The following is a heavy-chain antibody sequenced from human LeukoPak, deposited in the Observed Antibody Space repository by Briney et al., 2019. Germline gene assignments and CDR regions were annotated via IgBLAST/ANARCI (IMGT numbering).Heavy chain of an antibody. D-gene: IGHD3-9*01. CDR1: GFAFSSYG. J-gene: IGHJ4*02. Sequence: GGSLRLSCAASGFAFSSYGMHWVRQAPGKGLERVAVISYDGSNKYYADSVKGRFTISRDNSKNTLYLQMNSLRAEDTAVYYCAREDYDILTGYLRGGFDYWGQGTLVTVSS. CDR2: ISYDGSNK. CDR3: AREDYDILTGYLRGGFDY. V-gene: IGHV3-30*03.